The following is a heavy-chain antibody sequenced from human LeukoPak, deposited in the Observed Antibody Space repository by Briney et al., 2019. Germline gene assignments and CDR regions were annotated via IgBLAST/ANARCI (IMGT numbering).Heavy chain of an antibody. V-gene: IGHV3-48*01. CDR1: GFTFRSYS. J-gene: IGHJ4*02. CDR2: ISSSSSTT. D-gene: IGHD3-10*01. CDR3: ARGFMVRGADY. Sequence: GWSLRLSCAASGFTFRSYSMNWVRQDPGTALEWVSYISSSSSTTYYADSVNGRFTISRENSKNTLYLQMNSLRAEDTAVYYCARGFMVRGADYWGQGTLVTVSS.